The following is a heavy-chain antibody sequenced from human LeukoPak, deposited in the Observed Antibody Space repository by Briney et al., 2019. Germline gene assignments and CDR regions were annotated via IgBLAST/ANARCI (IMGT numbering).Heavy chain of an antibody. D-gene: IGHD1-26*01. Sequence: ASVKVSCKASGYTFTSYDINWVRQATGQGLEWMGWMNPNSGNTGYAQKFQGRVTMTRNTSISTAYMELSSLRSEDTAMYYCARDPSYYTGSAFDIWGQGTMVSVSS. CDR2: MNPNSGNT. V-gene: IGHV1-8*01. J-gene: IGHJ3*02. CDR1: GYTFTSYD. CDR3: ARDPSYYTGSAFDI.